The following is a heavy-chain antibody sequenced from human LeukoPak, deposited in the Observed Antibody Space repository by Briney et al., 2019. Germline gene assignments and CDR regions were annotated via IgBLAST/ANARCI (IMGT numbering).Heavy chain of an antibody. CDR2: IYPGDSDA. V-gene: IGHV5-51*01. CDR1: GYSFNTYW. CDR3: ARGEMATIRGDFDY. Sequence: GESLKISCKGSGYSFNTYWIAWVRQMPGKGLEWMGIIYPGDSDARYSPSFQGQVTISADKSINTAYLQWSSLKASDTAMYYCARGEMATIRGDFDYWGQGTLVTVSS. D-gene: IGHD5-24*01. J-gene: IGHJ4*02.